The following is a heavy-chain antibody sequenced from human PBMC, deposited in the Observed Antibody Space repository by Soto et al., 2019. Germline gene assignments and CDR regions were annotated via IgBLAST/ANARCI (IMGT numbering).Heavy chain of an antibody. J-gene: IGHJ5*02. CDR1: GGSVSSGSYY. V-gene: IGHV4-61*01. CDR3: ARTSGGGDLFDL. Sequence: QVQLQASGPGLVKPSETLSLTCTVSGGSVSSGSYYWSWIRQPPGKGLEWIGYIYYSVSTNYNPSLMSRVTISVDTSKIPSSLKLSSVTAADTAVYYCARTSGGGDLFDLWGQGTLVTVSS. CDR2: IYYSVST. D-gene: IGHD1-26*01.